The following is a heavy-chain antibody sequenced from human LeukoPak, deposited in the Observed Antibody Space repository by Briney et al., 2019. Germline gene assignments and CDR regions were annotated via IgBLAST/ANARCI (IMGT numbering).Heavy chain of an antibody. Sequence: ASVKVSCKASGGTFSSYAISWVRQAPGQGLEWMGGIIPIFGTANYAQKFQGRVTITADKSTSTAYMGLSSLRSEDTAVYYCAREGYDYVWGSYRNGDAFDIWGQGTMVTVSS. CDR1: GGTFSSYA. CDR2: IIPIFGTA. D-gene: IGHD3-16*02. V-gene: IGHV1-69*06. J-gene: IGHJ3*02. CDR3: AREGYDYVWGSYRNGDAFDI.